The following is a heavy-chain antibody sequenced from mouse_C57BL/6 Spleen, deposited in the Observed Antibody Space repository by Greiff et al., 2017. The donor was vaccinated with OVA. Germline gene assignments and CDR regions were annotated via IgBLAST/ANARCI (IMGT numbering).Heavy chain of an antibody. J-gene: IGHJ2*01. CDR2: IDPSDSYT. CDR3: ARWRGDTYFDY. CDR1: GYTFTSYW. Sequence: QVQLQQPGAELVMPGASVKLSCKASGYTFTSYWMHWVKQRPGQGLEWIGEIDPSDSYTNYNQKFEGKSTLTVDKSSSTAYMQLSSLTSEDSAVYYCARWRGDTYFDYWGQGTTLTVSS. V-gene: IGHV1-69*01.